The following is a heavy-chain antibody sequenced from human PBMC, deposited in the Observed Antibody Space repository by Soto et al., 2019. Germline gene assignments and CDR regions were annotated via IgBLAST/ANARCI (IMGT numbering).Heavy chain of an antibody. D-gene: IGHD4-17*01. V-gene: IGHV2-5*02. Sequence: SGPTLVNPTQTLTLTCTFSGVSLSTSGMSVGWIRQPPGKALEWLALIYWDDDKRYSPSLKSRLTITKDTSKDQVVLTMTNMDPVDTATYYCATYGATSHYWGQGTLVTVSS. CDR2: IYWDDDK. CDR3: ATYGATSHY. J-gene: IGHJ4*02. CDR1: GVSLSTSGMS.